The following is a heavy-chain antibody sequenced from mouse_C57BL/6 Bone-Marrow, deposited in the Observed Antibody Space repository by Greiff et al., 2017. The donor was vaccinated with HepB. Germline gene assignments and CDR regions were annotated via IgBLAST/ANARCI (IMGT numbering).Heavy chain of an antibody. CDR2: IWSGGST. D-gene: IGHD2-2*01. CDR3: ARWLRDAMDY. CDR1: GFSLTSYG. V-gene: IGHV2-2*01. Sequence: QVQLQQSGPGLVQPSQSLSITCTVSGFSLTSYGVHWVRQSPGKGLEWLGVIWSGGSTDYNAAFISRLSISKDNSKSQVFFKMNSLQADDTAIYYCARWLRDAMDYWVQGTSVTVSS. J-gene: IGHJ4*01.